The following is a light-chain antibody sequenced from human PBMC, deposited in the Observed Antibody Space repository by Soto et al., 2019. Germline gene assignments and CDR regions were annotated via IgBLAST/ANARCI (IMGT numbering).Light chain of an antibody. CDR1: QSVSSSY. Sequence: EIVLTQSPGTLSLSPGERATLSCRASQSVSSSYLAWYQQRPGQAPRLLIFGASTRATDIPDRFSGSGSGTDSTLTISRLEPEDFAVYYCQRYDSSSYTFGQGTKLQIK. CDR2: GAS. J-gene: IGKJ2*01. V-gene: IGKV3-20*01. CDR3: QRYDSSSYT.